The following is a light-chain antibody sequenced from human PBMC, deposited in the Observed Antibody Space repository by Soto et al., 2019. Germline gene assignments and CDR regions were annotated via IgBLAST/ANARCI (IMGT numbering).Light chain of an antibody. CDR2: ATS. Sequence: DIQMPQSPSSVSASVGDRVNITCRASQGVISWFAWYQQRPGKAPKLLSYATSTLKNGVPSRFSGRTSGTDVSLTISSLQPEDVATYYCQQTDTYPYTFGQGTNLEIK. CDR1: QGVISW. V-gene: IGKV1D-12*01. J-gene: IGKJ2*01. CDR3: QQTDTYPYT.